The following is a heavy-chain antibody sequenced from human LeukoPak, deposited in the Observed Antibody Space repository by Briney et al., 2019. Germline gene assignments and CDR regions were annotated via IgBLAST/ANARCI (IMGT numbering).Heavy chain of an antibody. CDR2: IWYDGSNK. Sequence: GGSLRLSCAASGFTFSSYGMHWGRQAPGKGLEWVAVIWYDGSNKYYADSVKGRVTISRDNSKNTLYPQMNSLRAEDTAVYYCAREDYGDYAEVYDAFDIWGQGTMVTVSS. D-gene: IGHD4-17*01. V-gene: IGHV3-33*01. CDR1: GFTFSSYG. J-gene: IGHJ3*02. CDR3: AREDYGDYAEVYDAFDI.